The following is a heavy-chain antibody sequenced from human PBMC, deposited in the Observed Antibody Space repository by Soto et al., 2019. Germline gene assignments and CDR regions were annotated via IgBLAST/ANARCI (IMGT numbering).Heavy chain of an antibody. CDR2: IYYSGST. J-gene: IGHJ6*03. CDR3: ARRPSGYSGYEPLGYYYYYMDV. CDR1: GGSISSSSYY. V-gene: IGHV4-39*01. D-gene: IGHD5-12*01. Sequence: SETLSLTCTVSGGSISSSSYYWGWIRQPPGKGLEWIGSIYYSGSTYYNPSLKSQVTISVDTSKNQFSLKLSSVTAADTAVYYCARRPSGYSGYEPLGYYYYYMDVWGKGTTVTVSS.